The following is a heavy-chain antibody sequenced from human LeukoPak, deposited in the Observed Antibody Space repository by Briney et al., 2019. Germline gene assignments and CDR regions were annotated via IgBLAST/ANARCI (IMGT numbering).Heavy chain of an antibody. CDR1: GFTFSSYA. Sequence: GGSLRLSCAASGFTFSSYAMSWGRQAPGKGLEWVSGTSGSGGITYYADSVKGRFTISRDNAKNTLYLQMNSLRAEDTAVYYCAKSSSTTSWYYGMDVWGQGTTVTVSS. CDR3: AKSSSTTSWYYGMDV. J-gene: IGHJ6*02. V-gene: IGHV3-23*01. CDR2: TSGSGGIT. D-gene: IGHD2-2*01.